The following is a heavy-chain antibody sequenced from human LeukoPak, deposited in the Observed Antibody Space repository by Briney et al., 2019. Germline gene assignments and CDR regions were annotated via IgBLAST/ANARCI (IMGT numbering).Heavy chain of an antibody. J-gene: IGHJ4*02. V-gene: IGHV3-7*01. CDR1: GFTFNYYW. CDR2: IQQDGSEK. CDR3: ARVRKLRTRGVMDPLDY. Sequence: GGSLRLSCAASGFTFNYYWLTWVRQAPGKGLEWVANIQQDGSEKYYVDSVKGRFIISRDNAMNSLYLQMNSLRAEDTAVYYCARVRKLRTRGVMDPLDYWGQGTLVTVSS. D-gene: IGHD3-10*01.